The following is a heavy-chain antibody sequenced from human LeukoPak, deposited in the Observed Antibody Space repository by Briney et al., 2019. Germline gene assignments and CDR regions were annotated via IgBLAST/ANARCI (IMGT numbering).Heavy chain of an antibody. CDR2: IYYSGST. CDR3: ARPSGSYPGYYYYYMDV. J-gene: IGHJ6*03. Sequence: SETLSLTCTVSGGSISSSSYYWGWIRQPPGKGLEWIGSIYYSGSTYYNPSLRSRVTISVDTSKNQFSLKLSSVTAADTAVYYCARPSGSYPGYYYYYMDVWGKGTTVTISS. D-gene: IGHD1-26*01. V-gene: IGHV4-39*01. CDR1: GGSISSSSYY.